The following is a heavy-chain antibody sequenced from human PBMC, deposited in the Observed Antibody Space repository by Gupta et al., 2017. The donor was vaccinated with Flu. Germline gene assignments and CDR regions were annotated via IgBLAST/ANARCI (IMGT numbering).Heavy chain of an antibody. J-gene: IGHJ4*02. Sequence: GRFSISRDNSKNTLYLRMSSLRAEDTAVYYCAKPILTATFRRSFDYWGQGTLVTVSS. D-gene: IGHD1-7*01. V-gene: IGHV3-23*01. CDR3: AKPILTATFRRSFDY.